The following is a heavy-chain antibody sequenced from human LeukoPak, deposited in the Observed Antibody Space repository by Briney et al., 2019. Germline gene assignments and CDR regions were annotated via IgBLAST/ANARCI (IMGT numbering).Heavy chain of an antibody. D-gene: IGHD3-22*01. V-gene: IGHV4-61*01. CDR1: GDSFRTNNYY. CDR2: IHYSGNT. Sequence: SETLSLTCTVSGDSFRTNNYYWRWIRQPPGGGLEWIGYIHYSGNTNYNTSLKSRVTISVDTSKSQFSLKLSSVTAADTAVYYCARDRESSGYFRDISHWYFDLWGRGTLVTVSS. CDR3: ARDRESSGYFRDISHWYFDL. J-gene: IGHJ2*01.